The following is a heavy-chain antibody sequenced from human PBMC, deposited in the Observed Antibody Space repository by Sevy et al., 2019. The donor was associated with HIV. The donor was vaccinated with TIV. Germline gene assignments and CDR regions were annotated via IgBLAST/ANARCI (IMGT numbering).Heavy chain of an antibody. CDR2: IYYNGHI. CDR3: AGENAWGRGYS. Sequence: SETLSLTCTVSGGSITSLYWNWIRQPPGKGLEWIAYIYYNGHINYNPSLKSRVTLSLDTSKNQFSQRLSSVAAADTAMYYCAGENAWGRGYSWGQGTLVTVSS. J-gene: IGHJ4*02. V-gene: IGHV4-59*08. CDR1: GGSITSLY. D-gene: IGHD1-26*01.